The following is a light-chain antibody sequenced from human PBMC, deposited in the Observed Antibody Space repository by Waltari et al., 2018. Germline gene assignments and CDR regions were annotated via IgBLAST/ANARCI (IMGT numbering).Light chain of an antibody. CDR3: QQYDSQPLT. V-gene: IGKV3-15*01. J-gene: IGKJ4*01. CDR2: CAS. Sequence: EIVMTQSPAILSVSPGEGVTLSCRASQSVRSNLAWYQQKPGQAPRLLIFCASTRATGFPARFSGGGSGTEFTLTITSLQSEDSAVYFCQQYDSQPLTFGGGTFVEIK. CDR1: QSVRSN.